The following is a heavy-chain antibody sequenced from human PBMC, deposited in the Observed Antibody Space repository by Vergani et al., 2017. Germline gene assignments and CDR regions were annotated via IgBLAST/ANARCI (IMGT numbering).Heavy chain of an antibody. J-gene: IGHJ3*01. V-gene: IGHV3-23*01. D-gene: IGHD2-2*01. CDR3: AKVSDSTSCPYGGGAFDV. CDR2: INNNGGST. CDR1: GFTFNSYA. Sequence: QLLESGGGLIQPGGSLRLSCAASGFTFNSYAMTWVRQAPGKGLEWVSGINNNGGSTYYADSVKGRFTISRDNSKNTLYLQMTDLRAEDTATDYCAKVSDSTSCPYGGGAFDVWGQGTMVTVSS.